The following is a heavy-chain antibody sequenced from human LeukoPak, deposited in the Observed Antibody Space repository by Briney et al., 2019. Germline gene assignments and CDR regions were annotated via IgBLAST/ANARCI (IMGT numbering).Heavy chain of an antibody. Sequence: GGSLRLSCAASGFTFSSYGIHWVRQAPGKGLEWVAVISYDGTNKYYADSVKGRFTISRDNSKNTLYLQMNSLRAEDTAVYYCARYYYDSSGYYYLDYWGQGTLVTVSS. CDR1: GFTFSSYG. V-gene: IGHV3-30*03. CDR3: ARYYYDSSGYYYLDY. D-gene: IGHD3-22*01. J-gene: IGHJ4*02. CDR2: ISYDGTNK.